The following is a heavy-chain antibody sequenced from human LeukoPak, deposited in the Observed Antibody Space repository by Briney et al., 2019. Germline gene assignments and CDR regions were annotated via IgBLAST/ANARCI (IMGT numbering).Heavy chain of an antibody. CDR1: GFMFSSNW. V-gene: IGHV3-53*01. J-gene: IGHJ4*02. D-gene: IGHD3-16*01. CDR2: IYVSGDT. CDR3: ARDRLQYFDY. Sequence: GGSLRLSCAASGFMFSSNWMSWARLAPGKGLEWVSLIYVSGDTYYTDSVKGRFTISRDTSENTLYLQMNSLRVEDTAVYYCARDRLQYFDYWGQGTLVTVSS.